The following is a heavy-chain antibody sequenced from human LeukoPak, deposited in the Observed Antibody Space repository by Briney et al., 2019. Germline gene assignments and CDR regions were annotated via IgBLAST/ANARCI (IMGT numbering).Heavy chain of an antibody. D-gene: IGHD3-3*01. CDR1: GFTFSSYA. V-gene: IGHV3-30-3*01. CDR3: ARLSLPGGFLEWLFNY. J-gene: IGHJ4*02. Sequence: GGSLTLSCAASGFTFSSYAMHWVRQAPGKELEGVAVISYDGSNKYYADSVKGRFTISRDNSKNTLYLQMDSLRAEDTAVYYCARLSLPGGFLEWLFNYWGQGTLVTVSS. CDR2: ISYDGSNK.